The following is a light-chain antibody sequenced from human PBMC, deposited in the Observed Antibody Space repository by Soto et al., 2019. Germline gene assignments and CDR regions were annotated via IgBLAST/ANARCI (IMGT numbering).Light chain of an antibody. CDR3: SSYTSSSTYV. J-gene: IGLJ1*01. CDR2: EVI. Sequence: QSALTQPASVSGSPGQSITISCTGTSSDVGGYDYVSWYQHHPGKAPKLMIYEVINRPSGVSTRFSGSKSGNTASLTISGLQAEDEADYYCSSYTSSSTYVFGTGTKLTVL. V-gene: IGLV2-14*01. CDR1: SSDVGGYDY.